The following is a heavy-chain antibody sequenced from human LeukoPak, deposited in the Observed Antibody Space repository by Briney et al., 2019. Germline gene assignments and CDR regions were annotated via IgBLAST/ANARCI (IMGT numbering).Heavy chain of an antibody. CDR2: NSERGGST. D-gene: IGHD3-10*01. Sequence: PGGSLRLSCVVSGISLSNYAMTWVRQAPGRGLDWVSYNSERGGSTTYADSVKGRFTISRDTSLNTLYLQMNNLRAEDTAVYFCAKRGVVIRGILVIGYHQEAYHYDFWGQGVLVTVFS. CDR3: AKRGVVIRGILVIGYHQEAYHYDF. J-gene: IGHJ4*02. V-gene: IGHV3-23*01. CDR1: GISLSNYA.